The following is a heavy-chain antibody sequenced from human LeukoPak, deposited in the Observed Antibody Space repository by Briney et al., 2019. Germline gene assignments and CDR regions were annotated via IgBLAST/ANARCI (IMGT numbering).Heavy chain of an antibody. J-gene: IGHJ4*02. D-gene: IGHD6-19*01. V-gene: IGHV4-39*07. Sequence: SETLSLTCTVSGGSISSSSYYWGWIRQPPGKGLEWIGSIYYSGSTYYNPSLKSRVTISVDTSKNQFSLKLSSVTAADTAVYYCAGDPKGAVAVYFDYWGQGTLVTVSS. CDR1: GGSISSSSYY. CDR3: AGDPKGAVAVYFDY. CDR2: IYYSGST.